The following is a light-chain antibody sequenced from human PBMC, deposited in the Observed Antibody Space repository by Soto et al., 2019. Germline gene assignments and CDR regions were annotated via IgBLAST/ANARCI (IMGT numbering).Light chain of an antibody. Sequence: DIQMTQSPSSLSAFVGDRVTITCRASQSIRNYLNWYQQKPGKAPKLLIYAASSLQSGVPLRFSGSGSGTDFTLTISSLQPEDCATYYCQQSFSTPRTFGQGTKVEIK. CDR1: QSIRNY. CDR3: QQSFSTPRT. J-gene: IGKJ1*01. CDR2: AAS. V-gene: IGKV1-39*01.